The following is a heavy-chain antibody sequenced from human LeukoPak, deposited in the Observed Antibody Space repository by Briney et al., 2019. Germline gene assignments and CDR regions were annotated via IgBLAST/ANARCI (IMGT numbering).Heavy chain of an antibody. Sequence: PSETLSLTCTVSGGSISSYYWSWIRQPPGKGLEWIGYIYYSGSTNYNPCLKSRVTISVDTSKNQFSLKLSSVTAADTAVYYCARQRYSGWYKDAFDIWGQGTMVTVSS. CDR1: GGSISSYY. D-gene: IGHD6-19*01. V-gene: IGHV4-59*08. CDR2: IYYSGST. CDR3: ARQRYSGWYKDAFDI. J-gene: IGHJ3*02.